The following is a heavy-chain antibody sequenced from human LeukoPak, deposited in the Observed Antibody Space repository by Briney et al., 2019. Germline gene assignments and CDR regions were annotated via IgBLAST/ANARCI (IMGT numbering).Heavy chain of an antibody. CDR2: INSDGSST. D-gene: IGHD6-25*01. V-gene: IGHV3-74*01. CDR3: ARLGSQGGVAALDY. CDR1: GFTFSSYW. Sequence: GGSLRLSCAASGFTFSSYWMNWVRQAPGKGLVWVSRINSDGSSTSYADSVKGRFTISRDNAKNTLYLQMNSLRAEDTAVYYCARLGSQGGVAALDYWGQGTLVTVSS. J-gene: IGHJ4*02.